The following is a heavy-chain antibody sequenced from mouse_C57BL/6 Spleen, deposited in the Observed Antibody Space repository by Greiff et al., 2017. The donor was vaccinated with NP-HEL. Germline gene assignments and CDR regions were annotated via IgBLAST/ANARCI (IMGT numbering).Heavy chain of an antibody. CDR3: ARDGNFAMDY. J-gene: IGHJ4*01. CDR2: IYPGSGST. V-gene: IGHV1-55*01. D-gene: IGHD2-1*01. Sequence: QVQLQQSGAELVKPGASVKMSCKASGYTFTSYWITWVKQRPGQGLEWIGDIYPGSGSTNYNEKFKSKATLTVDTSSSTAYMELSSLTSEDSAVYYCARDGNFAMDYWGQRTSVTVSS. CDR1: GYTFTSYW.